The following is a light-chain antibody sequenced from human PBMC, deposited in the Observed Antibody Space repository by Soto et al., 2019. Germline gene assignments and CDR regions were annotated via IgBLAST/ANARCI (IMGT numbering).Light chain of an antibody. Sequence: DMEMTQSPSSLSAALGDRVTITCRASQSISNYLNWYQHKPGKVPKLLIYAASSLQSGVPTRFSGSGSGTHFTLTINSLQPEDFATYYCQQSHGTPRTFGGGTKIEIK. V-gene: IGKV1-39*01. CDR1: QSISNY. J-gene: IGKJ4*01. CDR3: QQSHGTPRT. CDR2: AAS.